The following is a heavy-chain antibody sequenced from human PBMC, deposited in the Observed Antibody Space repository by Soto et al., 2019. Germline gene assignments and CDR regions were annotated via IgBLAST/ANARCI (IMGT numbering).Heavy chain of an antibody. V-gene: IGHV4-61*01. CDR1: GASVSSGSYY. CDR3: ARYNSGSYYKRPKYNWFDP. CDR2: IYYSGST. Sequence: SETLSLTCAVSGASVSSGSYYWSWIRQPPGKGLEWIGYIYYSGSTNYNPSLKSRVTISVDTSKNQFSLKLSSVTAADTAVYYCARYNSGSYYKRPKYNWFDPWGQGTLVTVSS. J-gene: IGHJ5*02. D-gene: IGHD1-26*01.